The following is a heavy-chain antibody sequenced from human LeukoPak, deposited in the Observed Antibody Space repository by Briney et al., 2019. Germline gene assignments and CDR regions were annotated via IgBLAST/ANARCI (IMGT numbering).Heavy chain of an antibody. V-gene: IGHV1-8*02. CDR2: MNPNSGNT. D-gene: IGHD1/OR15-1a*01. CDR1: GYTFTGYY. Sequence: ASVKVSCKASGYTFTGYYMHWVRQAPGQGLEWMGWMNPNSGNTGYAQKFQGRVTMTRNTSISTAYMELSSLRSEDTAVYYCARGPAERTGDYWGQGTLVTVSP. CDR3: ARGPAERTGDY. J-gene: IGHJ4*02.